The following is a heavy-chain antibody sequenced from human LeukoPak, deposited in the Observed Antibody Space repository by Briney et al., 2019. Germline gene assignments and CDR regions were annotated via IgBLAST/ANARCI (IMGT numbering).Heavy chain of an antibody. D-gene: IGHD5-12*01. J-gene: IGHJ4*02. Sequence: ASVKVSCKASGYTFTSYDINWVRQATGQGLEWMGWMNPNSGNTGYAQKFQGRVTITRNTSISTAYMELSSLRSEDTAVYYCARVSGYNMYYFDYWGQGTLVTVSS. V-gene: IGHV1-8*03. CDR2: MNPNSGNT. CDR1: GYTFTSYD. CDR3: ARVSGYNMYYFDY.